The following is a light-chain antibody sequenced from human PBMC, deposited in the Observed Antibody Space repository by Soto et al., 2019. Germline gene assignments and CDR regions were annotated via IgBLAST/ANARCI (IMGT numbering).Light chain of an antibody. CDR3: PQITDWPPQWT. J-gene: IGKJ1*01. CDR1: QTVSITY. CDR2: GAS. V-gene: IGKV3-11*01. Sequence: DLRQSQGTLSLSRVESATLACIATQTVSITYLTWYQQKPGQAPRLLIFGASKRATGIPARFSGSGSGTDFTLTISSLLPEASAVYYRPQITDWPPQWTFGQGTKV.